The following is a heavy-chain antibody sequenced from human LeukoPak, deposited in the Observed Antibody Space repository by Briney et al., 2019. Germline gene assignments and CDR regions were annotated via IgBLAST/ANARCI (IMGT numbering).Heavy chain of an antibody. V-gene: IGHV3-30-3*01. D-gene: IGHD6-19*01. J-gene: IGHJ6*02. CDR2: ISYDGSSK. CDR3: ARPSHPKTNGWYYFFGMDV. Sequence: GGSLRLSCAASGLTSSNYAILWVRQAPGKGLEWVAVISYDGSSKNFADSVKGRFTISRDNSKNTLYLQMNSLRVEDTAVYYCARPSHPKTNGWYYFFGMDVWGQGTTVTVSS. CDR1: GLTSSNYA.